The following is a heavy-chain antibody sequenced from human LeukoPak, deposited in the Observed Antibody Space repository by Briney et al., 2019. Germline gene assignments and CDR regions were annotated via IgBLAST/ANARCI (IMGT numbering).Heavy chain of an antibody. J-gene: IGHJ5*02. CDR3: ARLWYSRGWQGGNWFDP. Sequence: SETLSLTCTVSGGSIRGSSYYWGWVRQPPGKGLEWIGSIYYSGSSYYNPSLKSRVTISVDTSKNQFSLKLSSVTAADTAVYYCARLWYSRGWQGGNWFDPWGQGTLVTVSS. CDR1: GGSIRGSSYY. D-gene: IGHD6-19*01. CDR2: IYYSGSS. V-gene: IGHV4-39*01.